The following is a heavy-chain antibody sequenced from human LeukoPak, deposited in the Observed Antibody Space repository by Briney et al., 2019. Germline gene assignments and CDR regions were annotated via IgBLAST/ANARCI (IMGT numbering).Heavy chain of an antibody. CDR2: VFYSGRT. V-gene: IGHV4-39*07. D-gene: IGHD4-17*01. CDR1: GGSIPTKNFY. CDR3: ARRAVTTWGPGWFDP. Sequence: SETLSLTCTVSGGSIPTKNFYWGWIRQPPGKGLEWIGSVFYSGRTYYNPSLKSRVTISVDTSKNQFSLKLSSVTAADTAVYYCARRAVTTWGPGWFDPWGQGTLVTVSS. J-gene: IGHJ5*02.